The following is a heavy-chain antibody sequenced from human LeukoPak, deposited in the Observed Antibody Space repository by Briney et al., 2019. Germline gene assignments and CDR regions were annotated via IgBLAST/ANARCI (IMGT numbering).Heavy chain of an antibody. CDR2: IYTSGST. J-gene: IGHJ5*02. V-gene: IGHV4-4*07. CDR3: ARDGIAAAAEGWFDP. Sequence: PSETLSLTCTVSGDSISSYYWSWIRQPAGKGLEWIGRIYTSGSTNYNPSLKSRVTISVDKSKNQFYLKLSSVPAADTAVYYCARDGIAAAAEGWFDPWGQGTLVTVSS. D-gene: IGHD6-13*01. CDR1: GDSISSYY.